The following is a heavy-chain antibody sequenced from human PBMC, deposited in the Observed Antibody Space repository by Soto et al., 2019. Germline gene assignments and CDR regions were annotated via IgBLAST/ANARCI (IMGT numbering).Heavy chain of an antibody. CDR3: ARDLNHYYYYGMDV. CDR1: GFTFSSYS. J-gene: IGHJ6*02. CDR2: ISSSSSYI. Sequence: EVQLVESGGGLVKPGGSLRLSCAASGFTFSSYSMNWVRQAPGKGLEWVSSISSSSSYIYYADSVKGRFTISRDNAKNSLYLQMNSLRAEDTAVYYCARDLNHYYYYGMDVWGQGTTVTVSS. V-gene: IGHV3-21*01.